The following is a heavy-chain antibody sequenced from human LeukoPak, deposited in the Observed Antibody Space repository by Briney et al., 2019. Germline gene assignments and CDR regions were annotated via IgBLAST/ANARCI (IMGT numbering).Heavy chain of an antibody. CDR2: IYYSGST. D-gene: IGHD3-16*02. CDR3: ARRANDYVWGSYRYYFDY. J-gene: IGHJ4*02. CDR1: GGSISSYY. Sequence: PSETLSLTCTVSGGSISSYYWSWIRQPPGKGLEWIGYIYYSGSTNYNPSLKSRVTIPVDTSKNQFSLKLSSVTAADTAVYYCARRANDYVWGSYRYYFDYWGQGTLVTVSS. V-gene: IGHV4-59*08.